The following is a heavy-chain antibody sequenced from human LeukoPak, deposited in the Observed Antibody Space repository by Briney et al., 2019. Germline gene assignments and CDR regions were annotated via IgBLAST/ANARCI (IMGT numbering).Heavy chain of an antibody. CDR1: GFTFSNYA. Sequence: GGSLRLSCTASGFTFSNYAMSGVRQAPGKGLEWVSTISGSDGSTYYADSVKGRFTISRDNSKNTLYLQMNSLRVEDTAIYYCAKGRGYCTGGSCYSDYWGQGTLVTVSS. J-gene: IGHJ4*02. D-gene: IGHD2-15*01. CDR3: AKGRGYCTGGSCYSDY. V-gene: IGHV3-23*01. CDR2: ISGSDGST.